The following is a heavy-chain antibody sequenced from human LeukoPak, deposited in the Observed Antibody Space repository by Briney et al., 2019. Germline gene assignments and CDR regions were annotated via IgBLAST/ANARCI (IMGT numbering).Heavy chain of an antibody. J-gene: IGHJ4*02. V-gene: IGHV1-2*02. CDR3: AKEKTDSGGFAD. D-gene: IGHD3-10*01. Sequence: ASVTVSCKASGSTFTAYHFHWVRQAPGQGLEWMGCINLDSRGTHYKDNFQGRFIMTGDTSITTAYMELSTLNSDDTALYYCAKEKTDSGGFADWGQGTLVTVSA. CDR1: GSTFTAYH. CDR2: INLDSRGT.